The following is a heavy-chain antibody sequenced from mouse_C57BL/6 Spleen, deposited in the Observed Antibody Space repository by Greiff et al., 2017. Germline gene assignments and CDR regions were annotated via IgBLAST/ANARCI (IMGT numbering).Heavy chain of an antibody. V-gene: IGHV5-17*01. CDR2: ISSGSSAI. CDR3: ARDYYGLDY. Sequence: EVMLVESGGGLVKPGGSLKLSCAASGFTFSDYGMHWVRQAPEQGLEWVAYISSGSSAIYYADTVKGRFTISRDNANNTLFLQMTSLRSEDTAMYYCARDYYGLDYWGQGTTLTVSS. J-gene: IGHJ2*01. CDR1: GFTFSDYG. D-gene: IGHD1-1*01.